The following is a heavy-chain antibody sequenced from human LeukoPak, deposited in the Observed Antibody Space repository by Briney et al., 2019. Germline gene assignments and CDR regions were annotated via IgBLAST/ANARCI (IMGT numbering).Heavy chain of an antibody. CDR1: GYTFTSYY. D-gene: IGHD4-23*01. CDR3: AKYTVANAFDI. J-gene: IGHJ3*02. V-gene: IGHV1-46*01. Sequence: ASVKVSCKASGYTFTSYYMHWVRQAPGRGLEWMGIINPSGGSTSYAQKFQGRVTMTRDTSTSTVYMELSSLRSEDTAVYYCAKYTVANAFDIWGQGTMVTVSS. CDR2: INPSGGST.